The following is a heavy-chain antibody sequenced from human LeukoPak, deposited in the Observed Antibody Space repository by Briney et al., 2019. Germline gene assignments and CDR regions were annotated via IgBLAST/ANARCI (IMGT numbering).Heavy chain of an antibody. J-gene: IGHJ4*02. D-gene: IGHD4-23*01. CDR1: NYTFSDYD. CDR3: ARMTTVVTRGFDY. V-gene: IGHV1-18*01. Sequence: ASVRVSCKASNYTFSDYDVTWVRQAPGQGLEWMGWVSKYTGNADYAPKFQGRVSMTTDTSTRTAYMELRSLRPDDTAVYYCARMTTVVTRGFDYWGQGTPVTVSS. CDR2: VSKYTGNA.